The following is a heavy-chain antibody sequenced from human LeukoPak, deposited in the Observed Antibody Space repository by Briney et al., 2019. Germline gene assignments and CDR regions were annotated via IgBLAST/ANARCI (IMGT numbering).Heavy chain of an antibody. CDR3: AKGGWVAVTGMDS. J-gene: IGHJ4*02. D-gene: IGHD6-19*01. V-gene: IGHV7-4-1*02. Sequence: ASVTVSCKASGYTFTGHAVNWVRQAPGQGPEWMGYINTKTGNPTYAQGFTGRFVFSLDTSVSTAYLQISSLKPEDTGVYYCAKGGWVAVTGMDSWGQGTLVTVSS. CDR1: GYTFTGHA. CDR2: INTKTGNP.